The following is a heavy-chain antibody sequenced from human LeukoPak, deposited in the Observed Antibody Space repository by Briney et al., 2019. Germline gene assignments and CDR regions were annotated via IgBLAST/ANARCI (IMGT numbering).Heavy chain of an antibody. D-gene: IGHD5-12*01. V-gene: IGHV4-39*01. CDR3: RLQLNYDY. Sequence: SETLSLTCIVSGGSISSSSYYWGWIRQPPGKGLEWIGSIYYSGSTYYNPSLKSRVTISVDTSKNQFSLKLSSVTAADTAVYYCRLQLNYDYWGQGTLVTVSS. CDR2: IYYSGST. CDR1: GGSISSSSYY. J-gene: IGHJ4*02.